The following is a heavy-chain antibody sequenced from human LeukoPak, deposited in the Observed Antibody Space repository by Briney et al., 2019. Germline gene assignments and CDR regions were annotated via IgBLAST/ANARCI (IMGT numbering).Heavy chain of an antibody. Sequence: PSETLSLTCTVSGCSISGFYWSWIRQPAGQGLEWIGRIYSSGNTHYNPSLRSRVTMSVDTSKSQFSLSLNYVTAADTALYYCARTSATGATFFDFWGQGILVTVSS. D-gene: IGHD1-26*01. CDR3: ARTSATGATFFDF. CDR1: GCSISGFY. V-gene: IGHV4-4*07. J-gene: IGHJ4*02. CDR2: IYSSGNT.